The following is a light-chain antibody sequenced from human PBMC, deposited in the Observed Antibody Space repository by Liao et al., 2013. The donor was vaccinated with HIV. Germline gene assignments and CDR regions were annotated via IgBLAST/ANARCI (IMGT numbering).Light chain of an antibody. V-gene: IGLV3-21*01. CDR1: NIGNRH. Sequence: SYELTQPPSVSVAPGKTATMTCEGNNIGNRHVHWYQQKPGQAPAVVLYYGDERPSGIPERFAGSNSGNTATLTISRVEAGDEADYYCQVWDSSRGVFGGGTKLTVL. J-gene: IGLJ3*02. CDR3: QVWDSSRGV. CDR2: YGD.